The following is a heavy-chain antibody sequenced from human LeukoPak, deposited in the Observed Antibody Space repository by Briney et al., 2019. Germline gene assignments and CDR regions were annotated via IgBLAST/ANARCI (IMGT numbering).Heavy chain of an antibody. CDR1: GFTFSSYA. CDR3: ATFRGITIFGVVPPYYFDY. V-gene: IGHV3-23*01. Sequence: GGSLRLSCAASGFTFSSYAMSWVRQAPGKGLEWVLAISGSGGSTYYADSVKGRFTISRDNSKNTLYLQMNSLRAEDTAVYYCATFRGITIFGVVPPYYFDYWGQGTLVTVSS. D-gene: IGHD3-3*01. J-gene: IGHJ4*02. CDR2: ISGSGGST.